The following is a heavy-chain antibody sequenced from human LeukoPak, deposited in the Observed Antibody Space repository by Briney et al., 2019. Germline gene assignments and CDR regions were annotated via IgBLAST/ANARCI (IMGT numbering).Heavy chain of an antibody. V-gene: IGHV4-59*08. D-gene: IGHD3-10*01. CDR3: ARHEMVRGVIENWFDP. J-gene: IGHJ5*02. CDR2: IYYSGST. Sequence: SSETLSLTCTVSGGSISSDYWSWIRQPPGKGLEWIGDIYYSGSTNYNPSLKSRITISVDTPKNQFSLKLSSVTAADTAVYYCARHEMVRGVIENWFDPWGQGTLVTVSS. CDR1: GGSISSDY.